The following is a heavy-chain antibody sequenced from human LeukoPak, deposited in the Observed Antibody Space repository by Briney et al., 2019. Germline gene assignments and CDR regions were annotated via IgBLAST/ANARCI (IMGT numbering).Heavy chain of an antibody. J-gene: IGHJ5*02. CDR3: ARGRGSGHKENWFDP. CDR2: MNPNRGNT. V-gene: IGHV1-8*01. D-gene: IGHD6-19*01. CDR1: VYTFTTYD. Sequence: ASVKVSFKSSVYTFTTYDINWVRQATGQGLEWMGWMNPNRGNTGYTQKFQGRVTMTRNTSISTAYMELSSLRSEDTAVYYCARGRGSGHKENWFDPWGQGTLVTVSS.